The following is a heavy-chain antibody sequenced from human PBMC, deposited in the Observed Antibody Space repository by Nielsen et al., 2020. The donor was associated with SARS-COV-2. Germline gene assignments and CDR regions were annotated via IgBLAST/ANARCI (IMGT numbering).Heavy chain of an antibody. CDR3: TRRVAGGTMDV. Sequence: GESLKISCSASGFTFSSYAMHWVRQAPGKGLEYVSAISSNGGSTYYADSVKGRFTISRDNSKNTLYLQMNSLGADDTAIYYCTRRVAGGTMDVWGQGTTVTVSS. V-gene: IGHV3-64*04. D-gene: IGHD6-19*01. CDR2: ISSNGGST. CDR1: GFTFSSYA. J-gene: IGHJ6*02.